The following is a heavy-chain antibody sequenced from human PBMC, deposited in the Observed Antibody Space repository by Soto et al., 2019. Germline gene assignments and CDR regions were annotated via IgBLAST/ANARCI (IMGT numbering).Heavy chain of an antibody. CDR1: GGSISSGGYS. V-gene: IGHV4-30-2*01. J-gene: IGHJ4*02. D-gene: IGHD3-10*01. CDR2: IYHSGST. Sequence: QLQLQESGSGLVKPSQTLSLTCAVSGGSISSGGYSWSWIRQPPGKGLEWIGHIYHSGSTYYNPCLKSRVTISVDRSKNQFSLKLSSVTAADTAVYYCARENNVLPGGYFDYWGQGTLVTVSS. CDR3: ARENNVLPGGYFDY.